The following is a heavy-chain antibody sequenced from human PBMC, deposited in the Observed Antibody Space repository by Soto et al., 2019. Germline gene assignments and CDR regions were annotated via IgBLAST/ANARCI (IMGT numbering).Heavy chain of an antibody. J-gene: IGHJ4*02. CDR3: ARHGRIGDIPTDGSPLD. CDR2: IYYSGST. CDR1: GGSISSSSYY. D-gene: IGHD6-13*01. Sequence: SETLSLTCTVSGGSISSSSYYWGWIRQPPGKGLEWIGNIYYSGSTYYNPSLKSRVTISVDTSKNQFSLKLSSVTATDTAVYYCARHGRIGDIPTDGSPLDWGQGILVTVSS. V-gene: IGHV4-39*01.